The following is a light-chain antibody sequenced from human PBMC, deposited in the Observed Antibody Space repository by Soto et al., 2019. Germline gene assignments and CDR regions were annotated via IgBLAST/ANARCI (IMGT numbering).Light chain of an antibody. Sequence: QAVVTQPRSMSGSPGQSVTISCTGTNSDVGGYNYVSWYQQHPGKAPKLMIYDVTKRPSGVPDRVSGSKSGNTASLTISGLQAEDEGDYYCCSYAGSYTSLFGGGTKLTVL. CDR1: NSDVGGYNY. CDR3: CSYAGSYTSL. CDR2: DVT. V-gene: IGLV2-11*01. J-gene: IGLJ2*01.